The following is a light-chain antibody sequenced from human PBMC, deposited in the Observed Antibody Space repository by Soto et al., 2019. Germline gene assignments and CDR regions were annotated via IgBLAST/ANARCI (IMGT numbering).Light chain of an antibody. CDR2: GAS. Sequence: EIMLTQSPVTLSFSPGEGATLSCRASQSVAGSYLAWYQQKPGRTPRLLIYGASSRATGIPDRFSGSGSGTEFTLTINRLEPEDFAVYYCQQYGVSPRTFGQGTKVEIK. CDR1: QSVAGSY. J-gene: IGKJ1*01. V-gene: IGKV3-20*01. CDR3: QQYGVSPRT.